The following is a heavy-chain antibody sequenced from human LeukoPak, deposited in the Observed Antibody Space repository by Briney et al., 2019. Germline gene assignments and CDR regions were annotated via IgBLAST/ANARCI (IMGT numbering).Heavy chain of an antibody. Sequence: ASVKVSCKASGYTFTSYDISWVRQATGQGLEWMGWMNPNSGNTGYAQKFQGRVTMTRNTSISTAYMELSSLRSEDTAVYYCARALIHYYYYGMDVWGQGTTVTVSS. D-gene: IGHD2-8*01. CDR2: MNPNSGNT. CDR1: GYTFTSYD. CDR3: ARALIHYYYYGMDV. J-gene: IGHJ6*02. V-gene: IGHV1-8*01.